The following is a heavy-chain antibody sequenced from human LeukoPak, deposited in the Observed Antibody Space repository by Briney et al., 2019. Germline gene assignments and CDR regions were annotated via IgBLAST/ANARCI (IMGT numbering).Heavy chain of an antibody. CDR1: EFTFSSYA. J-gene: IGHJ4*02. CDR2: ISGSGGST. CDR3: AKPRPARIAAANYYFDY. D-gene: IGHD6-13*01. Sequence: PGGSLRLSCAASEFTFSSYAMSWVRQAPGKGLEWVSAISGSGGSTYYADSVKGRFTISRDNSKNTLYLQMNSLRAEDTAVYYCAKPRPARIAAANYYFDYWGQGTLVTVSS. V-gene: IGHV3-23*01.